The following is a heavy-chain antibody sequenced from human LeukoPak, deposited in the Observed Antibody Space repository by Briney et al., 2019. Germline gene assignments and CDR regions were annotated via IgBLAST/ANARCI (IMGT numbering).Heavy chain of an antibody. Sequence: GGSLRLSCAASGFTFNTYAMSWVRQAPGKGLEWVSGISASGGSTYYADSVKGRFTISRDNSKNTLYLQMNSLRAEDTAVYYCARDFFTAVGIDYWGQGTLVTVSS. CDR2: ISASGGST. V-gene: IGHV3-23*01. J-gene: IGHJ4*02. CDR1: GFTFNTYA. D-gene: IGHD1-26*01. CDR3: ARDFFTAVGIDY.